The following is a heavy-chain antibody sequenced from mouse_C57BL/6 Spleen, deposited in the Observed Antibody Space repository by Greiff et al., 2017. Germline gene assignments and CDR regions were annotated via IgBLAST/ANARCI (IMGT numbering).Heavy chain of an antibody. CDR1: GYTFTDYA. J-gene: IGHJ1*03. D-gene: IGHD1-1*01. CDR2: ISTYYGDA. V-gene: IGHV1-67*01. Sequence: VQLVESGPELVRPGVSVKISCKGSGYTFTDYAMHWVKQSHAKSLEWIGVISTYYGDASYNQKFKDKATMTVDKSSSTAYMELARLTSEDSAVSYCARSPHYYGSSYGYFDVWGTGTTVTVSS. CDR3: ARSPHYYGSSYGYFDV.